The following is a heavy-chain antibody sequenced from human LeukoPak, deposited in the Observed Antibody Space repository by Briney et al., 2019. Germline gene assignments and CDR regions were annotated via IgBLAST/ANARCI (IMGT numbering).Heavy chain of an antibody. D-gene: IGHD2-2*01. CDR2: ISYDGSNK. V-gene: IGHV3-30*03. Sequence: GRSLRLSCAASGFTFSSYGMHWVRQAPGKGLEWVAVISYDGSNKYYADSVKGRFTISRDNAKNSLYLQMSSLRAEDTAVYYCASVASAMALDYWGQGTLVTVSS. CDR1: GFTFSSYG. J-gene: IGHJ4*02. CDR3: ASVASAMALDY.